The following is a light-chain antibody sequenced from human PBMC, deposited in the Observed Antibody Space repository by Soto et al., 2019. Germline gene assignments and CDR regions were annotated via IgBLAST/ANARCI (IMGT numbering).Light chain of an antibody. CDR2: GAS. CDR1: QSVSSSY. J-gene: IGKJ3*01. CDR3: QQYGSSPH. Sequence: EIVLTQSPGTLSLSPGERATLSCRASQSVSSSYLAWYQQKPGQAPRLLIYGASSRATGTPDRFSGSGSGTDFTLTISRLEPEDFAVYYCQQYGSSPHFGPGTKVDIK. V-gene: IGKV3-20*01.